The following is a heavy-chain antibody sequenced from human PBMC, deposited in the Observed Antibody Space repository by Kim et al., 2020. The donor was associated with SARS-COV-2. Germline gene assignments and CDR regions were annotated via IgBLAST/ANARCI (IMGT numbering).Heavy chain of an antibody. CDR3: ARSEYYGSGTLAMYGMDV. CDR2: VFYSGST. D-gene: IGHD3-10*01. CDR1: GGSVSSRTFC. J-gene: IGHJ6*01. V-gene: IGHV4-61*01. Sequence: SETLSLTCTVSGGSVSSRTFCWTWIRQTPGIGLEWIGNVFYSGSTNYNPSLTSRVTISVDMSKNQFSLKLSSVTAADTAGYYCARSEYYGSGTLAMYGMDVWGQGTTVTVSS.